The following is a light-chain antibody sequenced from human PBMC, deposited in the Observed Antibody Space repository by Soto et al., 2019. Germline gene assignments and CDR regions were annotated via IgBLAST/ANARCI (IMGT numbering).Light chain of an antibody. CDR1: SSNIGAGYD. CDR3: QSYDSSLSGYV. J-gene: IGLJ1*01. V-gene: IGLV1-40*01. Sequence: QSVLTQPPSVSLAPGQRVTISCTGSSSNIGAGYDVHWYQQLPGTAPKLLIYGNSSRPSGVPDRFSGSKSGTSASLAITGLQAEDEADYYCQSYDSSLSGYVFGTGTKVTVL. CDR2: GNS.